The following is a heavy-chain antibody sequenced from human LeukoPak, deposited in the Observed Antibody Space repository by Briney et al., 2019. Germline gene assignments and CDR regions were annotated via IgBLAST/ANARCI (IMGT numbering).Heavy chain of an antibody. D-gene: IGHD3-22*01. CDR2: INPSGGST. J-gene: IGHJ4*02. Sequence: GASVKVSCKASGYTFTGYYLHWVRQAPGQGLEWMGMINPSGGSTSYTQKFQGRVTMTRDTSTSTVYMELSSLRSEDTAVYYCARAGDYYDSTAYYLYWGQGTLVTVSS. CDR3: ARAGDYYDSTAYYLY. V-gene: IGHV1-46*01. CDR1: GYTFTGYY.